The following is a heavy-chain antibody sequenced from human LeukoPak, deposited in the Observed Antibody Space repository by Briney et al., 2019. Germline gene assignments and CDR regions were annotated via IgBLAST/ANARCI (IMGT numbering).Heavy chain of an antibody. V-gene: IGHV3-9*01. CDR3: AKDRKWLQRSGFGYYFDY. Sequence: GGSLRLSCAASGFTFDDYAMHWVRQAPGKGLEWVSGISWNSGSIGYAGSVKGRFTISRDNAKNSLYLQMNSLRAEDTALYYCAKDRKWLQRSGFGYYFDYWGQGTLVTVSS. J-gene: IGHJ4*02. CDR2: ISWNSGSI. CDR1: GFTFDDYA. D-gene: IGHD5-24*01.